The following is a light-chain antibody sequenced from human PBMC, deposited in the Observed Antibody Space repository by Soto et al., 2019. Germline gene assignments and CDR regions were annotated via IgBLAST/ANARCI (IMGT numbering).Light chain of an antibody. CDR2: GAS. Sequence: EIGMTQSPGTLSVSPGERATLSCRASQSVSSNLAWYQQKPGQAPRLLIYGASTRATGIPARFSGSGSGTEFTLTINSLQPEDFAVYYCQQYNNWPWTFGQGTKVEIK. J-gene: IGKJ1*01. V-gene: IGKV3-15*01. CDR3: QQYNNWPWT. CDR1: QSVSSN.